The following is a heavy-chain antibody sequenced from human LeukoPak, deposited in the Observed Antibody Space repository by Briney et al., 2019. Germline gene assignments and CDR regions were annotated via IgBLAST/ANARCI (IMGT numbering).Heavy chain of an antibody. CDR1: GGSISIYY. CDR2: INHSGST. J-gene: IGHJ2*01. CDR3: ARDPRYQLLGFWYFDL. D-gene: IGHD1-14*01. Sequence: SETLSLTCTVSGGSISIYYWSWIRQSPGRGLEWIGEINHSGSTNYNPSLESRVSISVDTSKNQFSLKLTSVTAADTAVYYCARDPRYQLLGFWYFDLWGRGTLVTVSS. V-gene: IGHV4-34*01.